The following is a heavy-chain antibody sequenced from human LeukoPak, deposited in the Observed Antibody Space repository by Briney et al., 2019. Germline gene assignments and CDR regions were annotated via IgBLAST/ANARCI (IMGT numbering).Heavy chain of an antibody. CDR2: IIPIFGTA. J-gene: IGHJ5*02. Sequence: SVKVSCKASGGTFSSYAISWVRQAPGQGLEWMGGIIPIFGTANYAQKFQGRVTITADESTRTAYMELSSLGSEDTAVYYCASRFRDDYGEGWFDPWGQGTLVTVSS. CDR1: GGTFSSYA. CDR3: ASRFRDDYGEGWFDP. V-gene: IGHV1-69*01. D-gene: IGHD4-17*01.